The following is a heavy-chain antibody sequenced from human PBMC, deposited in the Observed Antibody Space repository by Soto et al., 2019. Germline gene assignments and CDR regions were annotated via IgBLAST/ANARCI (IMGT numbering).Heavy chain of an antibody. CDR2: MFTTGTT. D-gene: IGHD5-18*01. CDR1: GFAVGGFY. V-gene: IGHV3-53*01. Sequence: EVQLVESGGELIQPGGSLRLSCAASGFAVGGFYMNWVRQAPGKGLEWVSVMFTTGTTYYADSVKGRFTISRDDSKNTLYLQMNSLRAEDTAVYYCARERYSYGFDYWGHGTVVTVSS. CDR3: ARERYSYGFDY. J-gene: IGHJ4*01.